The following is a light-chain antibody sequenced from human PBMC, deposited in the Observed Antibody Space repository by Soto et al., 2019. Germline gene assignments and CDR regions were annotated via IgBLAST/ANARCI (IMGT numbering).Light chain of an antibody. Sequence: DIQITQSPSSLSASVGDRVTITCRASQSISSYLNWYPQKPGKAPKLLIYAASSLPSGVPSRFSGSGAGTDCTRTISSLKHEDVETDYCQQSYSTSITFGQGTKVDIK. CDR2: AAS. J-gene: IGKJ1*01. CDR3: QQSYSTSIT. V-gene: IGKV1-39*01. CDR1: QSISSY.